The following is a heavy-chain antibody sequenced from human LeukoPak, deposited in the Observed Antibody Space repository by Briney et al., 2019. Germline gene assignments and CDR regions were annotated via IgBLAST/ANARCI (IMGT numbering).Heavy chain of an antibody. CDR3: ASKYYYDSSGYEHSEDAFDI. J-gene: IGHJ3*02. CDR2: IYYSGST. V-gene: IGHV4-59*12. D-gene: IGHD3-22*01. Sequence: PSETLSLTCTVSGGSISSYYWSWIRQPPGKGLEWIGYIYYSGSTNYNPSLKSRVTISVDTSKNQFSLKLSSVTAADTAVYYCASKYYYDSSGYEHSEDAFDIWGQGTMVTVSS. CDR1: GGSISSYY.